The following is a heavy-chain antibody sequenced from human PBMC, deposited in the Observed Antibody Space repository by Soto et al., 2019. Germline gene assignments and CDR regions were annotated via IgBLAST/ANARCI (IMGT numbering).Heavy chain of an antibody. D-gene: IGHD1-26*01. J-gene: IGHJ4*02. Sequence: EVQLLESGGGLVQPGGSLRLSCAASGFTFSNYAMGWVRQAPGKGLEWVSTISSTADGTDYADSVKGRFTISRDNSKNTLDLQMNSLRAEDKAVYYCAQAISRERQIDYWGQGTLVTVAS. V-gene: IGHV3-23*01. CDR1: GFTFSNYA. CDR3: AQAISRERQIDY. CDR2: ISSTADGT.